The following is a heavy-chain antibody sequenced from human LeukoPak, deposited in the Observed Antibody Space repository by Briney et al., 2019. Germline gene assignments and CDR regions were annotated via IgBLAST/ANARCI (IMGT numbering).Heavy chain of an antibody. D-gene: IGHD4-17*01. Sequence: ASVKVSCKASGGTFSSYAISWVRQAPGQGLEWMGWISAYNGNTNYAQKLQGRVTMTTDTSTSTAYMELRSLRSDDTAVYYCARGGSAVTLHDAFDIWGQGTMVTVSS. CDR1: GGTFSSYA. V-gene: IGHV1-18*01. J-gene: IGHJ3*02. CDR2: ISAYNGNT. CDR3: ARGGSAVTLHDAFDI.